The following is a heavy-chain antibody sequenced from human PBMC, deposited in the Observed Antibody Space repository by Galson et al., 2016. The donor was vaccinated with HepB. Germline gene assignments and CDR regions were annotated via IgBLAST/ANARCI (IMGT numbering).Heavy chain of an antibody. CDR1: GGVIDSSGYA. J-gene: IGHJ3*01. CDR3: ARVRCRGGACFSWWRLHGFDV. V-gene: IGHV4-30-2*06. Sequence: LTCDVSGGVIDSSGYAWSWIRQFRGKGLEWVGHIHRSGQTYYNPSLKSRLTLSVDRSKNQFSLRLTSMTATDSAVYYCARVRCRGGACFSWWRLHGFDVWGQGTIVTVS. D-gene: IGHD2-15*01. CDR2: IHRSGQT.